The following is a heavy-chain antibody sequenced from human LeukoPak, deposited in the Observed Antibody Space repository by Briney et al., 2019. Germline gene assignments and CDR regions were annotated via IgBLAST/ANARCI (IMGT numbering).Heavy chain of an antibody. CDR3: ARVSAGYTSGWHFDY. V-gene: IGHV1-2*02. CDR2: INTNSGGT. CDR1: GYTSTAYS. J-gene: IGHJ4*02. Sequence: SVKASCKASGYTSTAYSLHWVRQAPGQGIEWMGWINTNSGGTHDAQKFQGRVTMTRDTSISTVYMELSSLRSDDAAVYYCARVSAGYTSGWHFDYWGQGTLVTVSS. D-gene: IGHD6-19*01.